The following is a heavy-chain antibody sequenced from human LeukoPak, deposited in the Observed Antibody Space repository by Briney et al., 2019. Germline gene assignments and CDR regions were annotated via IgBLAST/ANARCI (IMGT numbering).Heavy chain of an antibody. CDR1: GWTFSGYS. J-gene: IGHJ4*02. D-gene: IGHD2-2*01. Sequence: GGALRLSCAASGWTFSGYSMNWVGQAGGKGLEWLAYISSSSSNIYYADSVKGRFTISRDNAKNSLYLQMNSLRAEDTAVYYCVGVPAAIMGYYFDYWGQGTLVTVSS. V-gene: IGHV3-48*04. CDR3: VGVPAAIMGYYFDY. CDR2: ISSSSSNI.